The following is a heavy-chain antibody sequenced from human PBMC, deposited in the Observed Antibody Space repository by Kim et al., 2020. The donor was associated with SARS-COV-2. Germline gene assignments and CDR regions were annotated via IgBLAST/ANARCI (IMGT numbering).Heavy chain of an antibody. CDR3: ARRTMVRGVDTFGGVIGYFDY. CDR2: ISSSSSYI. CDR1: GFTFSSYS. Sequence: GGSLRLSCAASGFTFSSYSMNWVRQAPGKGLEWVSSISSSSSYIYYADSVKGRFTISRDNAKNSLYLQMNSLRAEDTAVYYCARRTMVRGVDTFGGVIGYFDYWGQGTLVTVSS. D-gene: IGHD3-16*02. V-gene: IGHV3-21*01. J-gene: IGHJ4*02.